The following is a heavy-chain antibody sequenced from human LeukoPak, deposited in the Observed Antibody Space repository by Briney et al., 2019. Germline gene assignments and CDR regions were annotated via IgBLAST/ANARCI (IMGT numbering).Heavy chain of an antibody. Sequence: AGGSLRLSCAASGFTVSSNYMSWVRQAPGKGLEWVSVIYSGGSTYYADSVKGRFTISRDNSKNTLYLQMNSLRAEDTAVYYCARDPGIAAAGIWDNYYGMDVWGQGTTVTVSS. V-gene: IGHV3-53*01. J-gene: IGHJ6*02. D-gene: IGHD6-13*01. CDR2: IYSGGST. CDR1: GFTVSSNY. CDR3: ARDPGIAAAGIWDNYYGMDV.